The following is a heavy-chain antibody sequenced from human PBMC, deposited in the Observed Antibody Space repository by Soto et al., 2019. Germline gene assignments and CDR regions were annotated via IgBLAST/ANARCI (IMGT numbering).Heavy chain of an antibody. J-gene: IGHJ3*02. CDR2: IIPIFGTA. D-gene: IGHD3-16*02. CDR3: GRRMLYCNRYYDHALDI. CDR1: GGTFSSYA. V-gene: IGHV1-69*13. Sequence: APVKVSCKASGGTFSSYAISWVRQAPGQGLEWMGGIIPIFGTANYAQKFQGRVTITADESTRTAYMELSSLRSEDTAVYYCGRRMLYCNRYYDHALDIIAQGTKVTVS.